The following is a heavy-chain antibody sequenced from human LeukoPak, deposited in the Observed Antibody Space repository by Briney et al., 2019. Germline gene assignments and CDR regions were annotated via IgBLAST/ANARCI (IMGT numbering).Heavy chain of an antibody. V-gene: IGHV4-39*07. CDR2: IYYSGST. Sequence: NPSETLSLTCTVSGGSISSSSYYWGWIRQPPGKGLEWIGSIYYSGSTYYNPSLKSRVTISVDTSKNQFSLKLSSVTAADTAVYYCARDSPYYYGSGSYFYWGQGTLVTVSS. J-gene: IGHJ4*02. D-gene: IGHD3-10*01. CDR1: GGSISSSSYY. CDR3: ARDSPYYYGSGSYFY.